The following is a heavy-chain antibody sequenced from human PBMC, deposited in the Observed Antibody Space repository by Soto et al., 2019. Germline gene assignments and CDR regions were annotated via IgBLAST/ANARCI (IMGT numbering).Heavy chain of an antibody. CDR1: GFTFDDYA. J-gene: IGHJ4*02. CDR3: AKGVAAWGYFDY. D-gene: IGHD2-15*01. CDR2: ISWNSGSI. Sequence: EVQLVESGGGLVQPGRSLRLSCAASGFTFDDYAMHWVRQAPGKGLEWVSGISWNSGSIGYADSVKGRFTISRDNAKNSLYLQMYSLRAEDTALYYCAKGVAAWGYFDYWGQGTLVTVSS. V-gene: IGHV3-9*01.